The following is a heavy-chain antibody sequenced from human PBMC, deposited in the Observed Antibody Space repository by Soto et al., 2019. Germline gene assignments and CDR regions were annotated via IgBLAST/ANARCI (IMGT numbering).Heavy chain of an antibody. CDR3: AKDHGSPMIVVVTNAFDI. Sequence: QVQLVESGGGVVQPGRSLRLSCAASGFTFSSYGMLWVRQAPGKGLEWVAVISYDGSNKYYADSVKGRFTISRDNSKNTLYLQMNSLRAEDTAVYYCAKDHGSPMIVVVTNAFDIWGQGTMVTVSS. D-gene: IGHD3-22*01. V-gene: IGHV3-30*18. CDR2: ISYDGSNK. J-gene: IGHJ3*02. CDR1: GFTFSSYG.